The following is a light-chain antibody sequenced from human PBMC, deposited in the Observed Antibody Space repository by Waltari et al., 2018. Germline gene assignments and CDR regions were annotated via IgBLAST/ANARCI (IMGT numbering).Light chain of an antibody. J-gene: IGLJ1*01. CDR3: YSYAGDIKFGV. CDR2: EGT. Sequence: QSALTQPASVSRSPGQSITISCTGSGSDLGTYNLVSWYQHHPGKAPNLMIYEGTKRPSGPAVRFSASKSGNTASRTISGLQAEDEADYYCYSYAGDIKFGVFGSGTRVTVL. V-gene: IGLV2-23*03. CDR1: GSDLGTYNL.